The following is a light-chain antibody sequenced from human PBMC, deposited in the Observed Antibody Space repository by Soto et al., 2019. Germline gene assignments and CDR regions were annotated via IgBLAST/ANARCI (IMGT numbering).Light chain of an antibody. CDR1: SSDIGGYNY. CDR2: EVT. Sequence: QSALTQPASVSGSPGQSITISCTGTSSDIGGYNYVSWYQQHPGKAPKLMIYEVTNRPSGVSTRFSGSKSGTSASLAITGLQAEDEADYYCQVYDYSLTASVFGGGTKVTVL. V-gene: IGLV2-14*01. CDR3: QVYDYSLTASV. J-gene: IGLJ3*02.